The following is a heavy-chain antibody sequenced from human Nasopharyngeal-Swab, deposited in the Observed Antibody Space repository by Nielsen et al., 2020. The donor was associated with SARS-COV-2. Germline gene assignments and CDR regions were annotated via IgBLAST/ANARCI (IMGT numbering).Heavy chain of an antibody. V-gene: IGHV4-39*01. J-gene: IGHJ5*02. CDR1: GASISSGSYY. D-gene: IGHD3-22*01. CDR3: ATHYYDSSGYYYWFDP. CDR2: IKYSGST. Sequence: SETLSLTCTVSGASISSGSYYWGWIRQPPGEGLEWIGSIKYSGSTDFNPSLKSRVTISVDTSKNRFSLNLSSVTAADTAVYYCATHYYDSSGYYYWFDPWGQGTLVTVSS.